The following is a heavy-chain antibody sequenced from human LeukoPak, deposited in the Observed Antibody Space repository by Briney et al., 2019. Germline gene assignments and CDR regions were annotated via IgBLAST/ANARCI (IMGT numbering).Heavy chain of an antibody. D-gene: IGHD5-24*01. J-gene: IGHJ4*02. CDR3: ANIGYNHYFDY. CDR1: GYTFTAYY. V-gene: IGHV1-2*02. CDR2: INPNSGGT. Sequence: ASVKVSCKASGYTFTAYYMHWVRQAPGQGLEWMGWINPNSGGTNYAQKFQGRVTMTRDTSITTAYMELSSLRSDDTAVYYCANIGYNHYFDYWGQGTLVTVSS.